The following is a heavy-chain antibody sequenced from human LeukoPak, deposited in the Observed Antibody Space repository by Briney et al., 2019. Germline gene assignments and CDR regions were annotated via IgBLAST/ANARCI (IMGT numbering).Heavy chain of an antibody. V-gene: IGHV4-34*01. CDR2: IDHSGRT. CDR1: GGSFSSYY. D-gene: IGHD6-19*01. Sequence: SETLSLTCAVYGGSFSSYYWSWIRQPPWKGLEWIAEIDHSGRTNFNRSLKSRITISVDTSKKHFSLKLSSVTAADTAVYYCARKGLTKPLSVAVDFDSWGQGTLVTVSS. J-gene: IGHJ4*02. CDR3: ARKGLTKPLSVAVDFDS.